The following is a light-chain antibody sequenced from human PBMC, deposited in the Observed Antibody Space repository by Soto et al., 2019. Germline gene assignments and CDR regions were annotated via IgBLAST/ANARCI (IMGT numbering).Light chain of an antibody. V-gene: IGKV3-15*01. CDR1: ESLSTY. CDR3: QSYNDWAFT. CDR2: GAS. J-gene: IGKJ2*01. Sequence: EIVMTQSPATLSVSPEERVTLSCRASESLSTYLAWYQQKPGQAPRLLIYGASTKATGIPARFSGSGSATDFTLTISSLQSEDFAVYDCQSYNDWAFTFGQGTKLEI.